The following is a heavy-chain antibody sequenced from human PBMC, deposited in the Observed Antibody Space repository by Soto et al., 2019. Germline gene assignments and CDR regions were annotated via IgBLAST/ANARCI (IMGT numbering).Heavy chain of an antibody. CDR2: IYHSGST. D-gene: IGHD3-22*01. J-gene: IGHJ4*02. CDR1: GGSISSSNW. Sequence: QVQLQESGPGLVKPSGTLSLTCAVSGGSISSSNWWSWVRQPPGKGLEWIGEIYHSGSTNYNPSLKSRATLSVDKSKNQFSLKLSSVTAADTAVYYCASLTDSSGYYQYYFDYWGQGTLVTVSS. CDR3: ASLTDSSGYYQYYFDY. V-gene: IGHV4-4*02.